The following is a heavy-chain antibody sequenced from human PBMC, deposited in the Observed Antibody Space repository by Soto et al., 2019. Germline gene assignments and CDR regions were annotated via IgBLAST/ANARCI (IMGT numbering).Heavy chain of an antibody. Sequence: EVELLESGGGLVQPGGSVRLSCAASGFTFRNYAMSWVRQAPGKGLEWVSSIHGEGAGSFYTDAVKGRFTVSRDDSKETGYLQMSSRGIGDTAVDYCVKDGVARNGNWDWFDPWGEGTLVTVAS. J-gene: IGHJ5*02. CDR1: GFTFRNYA. CDR3: VKDGVARNGNWDWFDP. CDR2: IHGEGAGS. D-gene: IGHD6-19*01. V-gene: IGHV3-23*01.